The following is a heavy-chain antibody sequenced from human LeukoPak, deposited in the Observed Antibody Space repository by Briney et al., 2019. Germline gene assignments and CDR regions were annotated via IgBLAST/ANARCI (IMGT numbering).Heavy chain of an antibody. V-gene: IGHV1-8*03. CDR3: ARGRPDTSVPRTYYMDV. D-gene: IGHD5-18*01. J-gene: IGHJ6*03. Sequence: GASVKVSCKASGYTFTGYYMHWVRQAPGQGLEWMGWMSPNSGNTGSAQKFQGRVTFTRDTSISTSSMELSSLRSEDTAIYYCARGRPDTSVPRTYYMDVWGKGTTVTVSS. CDR2: MSPNSGNT. CDR1: GYTFTGYY.